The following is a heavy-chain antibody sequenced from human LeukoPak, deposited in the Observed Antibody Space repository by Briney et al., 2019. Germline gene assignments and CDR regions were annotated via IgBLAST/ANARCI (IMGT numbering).Heavy chain of an antibody. Sequence: SVKVSCKASGYTFTSYGISWVRQAPGQGLEWMGGIIPIFGTANYAQKFQGRVTITADESTSTAYMELSSLRSEDTAVYYCARNYDSSGYYQDYYYGMDVWGQGTTVTVSS. CDR2: IIPIFGTA. V-gene: IGHV1-69*13. D-gene: IGHD3-22*01. CDR3: ARNYDSSGYYQDYYYGMDV. CDR1: GYTFTSYG. J-gene: IGHJ6*02.